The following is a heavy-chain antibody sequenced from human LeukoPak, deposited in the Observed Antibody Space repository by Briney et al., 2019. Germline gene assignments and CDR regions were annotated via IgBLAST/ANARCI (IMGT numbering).Heavy chain of an antibody. CDR3: ARVARWELRLGFDY. CDR2: IYPRDGST. CDR1: GYSFTSNY. D-gene: IGHD1-26*01. J-gene: IGHJ4*02. V-gene: IGHV1-46*01. Sequence: GASVKVSCKASGYSFTSNYIHWVRQAPGQGLEWMGMIYPRDGSTSYAQKFQGRVTMTRDTSTSTVYMELSSLRSEDTAVYYCARVARWELRLGFDYWGQGTLVTVSS.